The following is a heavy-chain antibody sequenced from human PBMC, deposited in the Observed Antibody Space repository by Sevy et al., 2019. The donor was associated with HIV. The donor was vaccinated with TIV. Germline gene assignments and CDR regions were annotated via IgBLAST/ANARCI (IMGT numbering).Heavy chain of an antibody. D-gene: IGHD1-26*01. Sequence: SQTLSLTCAISGDSVSSNSDAWNWIRQSPSRGLEWLGRTYYRSKWYNDYAVSVKSRITINLDTSKNQFSLQLNSVTPEATAVYYAARDRSAAGWEPSYNWLDPWGQGTLVTVSS. CDR3: ARDRSAAGWEPSYNWLDP. J-gene: IGHJ5*02. CDR1: GDSVSSNSDA. V-gene: IGHV6-1*01. CDR2: TYYRSKWYN.